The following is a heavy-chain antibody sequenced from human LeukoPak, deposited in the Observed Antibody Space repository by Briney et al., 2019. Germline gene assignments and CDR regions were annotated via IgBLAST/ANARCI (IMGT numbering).Heavy chain of an antibody. J-gene: IGHJ5*02. CDR1: GFTFSSYW. Sequence: GGSLRLSCAASGFTFSSYWMSWVRQAPGKGLEWVANIKQDGSEKYYVDSVKGRFTISRDNAKNSLYLQMNSLRAEDTGVYYCARDPDSGWSTNWFDPWGQGTLVTVSS. CDR3: ARDPDSGWSTNWFDP. V-gene: IGHV3-7*01. CDR2: IKQDGSEK. D-gene: IGHD6-19*01.